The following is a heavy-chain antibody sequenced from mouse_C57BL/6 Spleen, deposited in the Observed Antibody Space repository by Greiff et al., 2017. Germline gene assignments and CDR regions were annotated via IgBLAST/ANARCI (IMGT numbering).Heavy chain of an antibody. J-gene: IGHJ2*01. Sequence: QVQLQQSGPELVKPGASVKISCKASGYAFSSSWMNWVKQRPGKGLEWIGRIYPGDGDTNYNGKFKGKATLTADKSSSTAYMQLSSLTSEDSAVYFCARRGGGGLLFDYWGQGTTLTVSS. CDR3: ARRGGGGLLFDY. D-gene: IGHD1-1*01. CDR2: IYPGDGDT. CDR1: GYAFSSSW. V-gene: IGHV1-82*01.